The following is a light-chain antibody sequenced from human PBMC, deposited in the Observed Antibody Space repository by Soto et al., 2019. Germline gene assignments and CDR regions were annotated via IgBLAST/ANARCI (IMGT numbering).Light chain of an antibody. V-gene: IGKV1-27*01. CDR1: QGISNY. J-gene: IGKJ3*01. CDR3: QKYNSAPLT. CDR2: AAS. Sequence: DIQMTQSPSSLSASVGVRVIITCRGSQGISNYLAWYQQKPGKVPKLLIYAASTLQSGVPSRFSGSGSGTDFTLTISSLQPEDVATYYCQKYNSAPLTFGPGTKVDIK.